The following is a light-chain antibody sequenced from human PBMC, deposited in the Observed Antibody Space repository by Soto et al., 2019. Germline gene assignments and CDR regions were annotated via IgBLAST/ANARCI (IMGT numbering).Light chain of an antibody. J-gene: IGKJ3*01. V-gene: IGKV1-9*01. CDR1: QAISSH. Sequence: DIQLTQSPSFLSAAVGGRVTITCRASQAISSHLAWYQQKPGKAPNLLIYGASTLQSGVPSRFSGSGSGTQFTLTISSMQPEDFATYYCQPLNSYPLTFGPGTTVDIK. CDR3: QPLNSYPLT. CDR2: GAS.